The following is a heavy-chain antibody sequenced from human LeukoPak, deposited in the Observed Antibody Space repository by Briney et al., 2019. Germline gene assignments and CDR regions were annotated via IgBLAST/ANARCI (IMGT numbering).Heavy chain of an antibody. V-gene: IGHV4-38-2*02. Sequence: PSETLSLTCTVSGYSISSTYYWGWIRQSPGKGLEWIGTISHSGNTYHNPSLTSRLSISLDTSKNQISLKLTSVTAADRAVYYCARTIDTTAYSPFDIWGQGTMVTVSS. CDR1: GYSISSTYY. CDR3: ARTIDTTAYSPFDI. D-gene: IGHD3-16*01. CDR2: ISHSGNT. J-gene: IGHJ3*02.